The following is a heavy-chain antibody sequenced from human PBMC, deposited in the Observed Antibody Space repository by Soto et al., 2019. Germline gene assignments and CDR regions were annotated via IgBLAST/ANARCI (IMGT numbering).Heavy chain of an antibody. CDR3: AHRQVAVAGLFWFDP. J-gene: IGHJ5*02. Sequence: QITLKESGPTLVKPTQTLTLTCTFSGFSLSTSGVGVGWIRQPPGKALEWLALIYCDDDKRYSPSLKSRLTITKDTSKNQVVLTMTNMDPVDTATYYCAHRQVAVAGLFWFDPWGQGTLVTVSS. D-gene: IGHD6-19*01. CDR1: GFSLSTSGVG. CDR2: IYCDDDK. V-gene: IGHV2-5*02.